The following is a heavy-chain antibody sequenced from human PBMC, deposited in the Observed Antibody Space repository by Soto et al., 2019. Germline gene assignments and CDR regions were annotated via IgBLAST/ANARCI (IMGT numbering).Heavy chain of an antibody. V-gene: IGHV3-11*01. Sequence: PGGSLRLACAASGFTFSDYYMSWIRQAPGKGLEWVSYISISGSTIYYADSVKGRFTISRDNAKNSLYLQMNSLRAEDTAVYYCARSRRYYDISTGYYYYGMDVWGQGTTVTVSS. D-gene: IGHD3-9*01. CDR3: ARSRRYYDISTGYYYYGMDV. J-gene: IGHJ6*02. CDR2: ISISGSTI. CDR1: GFTFSDYY.